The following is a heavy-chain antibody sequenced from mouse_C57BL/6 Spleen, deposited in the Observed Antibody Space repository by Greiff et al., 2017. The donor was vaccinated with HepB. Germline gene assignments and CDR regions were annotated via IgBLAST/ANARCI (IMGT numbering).Heavy chain of an antibody. J-gene: IGHJ4*01. CDR2: ISSGSSTI. Sequence: VQLKESGGGLVKPGGSLKLSCAASGFTFSDYGMHWVRQAPEKGLEWVAYISSGSSTIYYADTVKGRFTISRDNAKNTLFLQMTSLRSEDTAMYYCARPGLRRYYAMDYWGQGTSVTVSS. D-gene: IGHD2-2*01. CDR3: ARPGLRRYYAMDY. V-gene: IGHV5-17*01. CDR1: GFTFSDYG.